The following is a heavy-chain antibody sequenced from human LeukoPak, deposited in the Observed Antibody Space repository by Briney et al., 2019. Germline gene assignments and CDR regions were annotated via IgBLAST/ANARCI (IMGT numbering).Heavy chain of an antibody. CDR1: GYTFTGYY. J-gene: IGHJ4*02. V-gene: IGHV1-2*02. Sequence: ASVKVSCKASGYTFTGYYMHWVRQAPGQGLEWMGWINPNSGGTNYAPKFQGLVTMSSDTSITTAYMELSRLISDDTAVYYCARTKPPCTSCLLLDYWGQGTLVTVSS. D-gene: IGHD2-2*01. CDR3: ARTKPPCTSCLLLDY. CDR2: INPNSGGT.